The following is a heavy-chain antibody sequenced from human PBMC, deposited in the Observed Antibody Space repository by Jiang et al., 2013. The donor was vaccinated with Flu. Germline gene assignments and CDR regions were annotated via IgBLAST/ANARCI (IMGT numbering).Heavy chain of an antibody. Sequence: EWMGIINPSGGSTSYAQKFQGRVTVTRDTSTSTVYMELSSLRSEDTAVYYCARDKYSSSWYEGDYWGQGTLVTVSS. J-gene: IGHJ4*02. CDR2: INPSGGST. CDR3: ARDKYSSSWYEGDY. D-gene: IGHD6-13*01. V-gene: IGHV1-46*03.